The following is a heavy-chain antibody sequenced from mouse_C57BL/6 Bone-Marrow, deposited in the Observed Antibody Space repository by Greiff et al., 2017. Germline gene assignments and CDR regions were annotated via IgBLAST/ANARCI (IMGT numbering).Heavy chain of an antibody. V-gene: IGHV14-2*01. CDR2: LDPEDGAT. CDR3: ARARLRLLPWFDY. Sequence: EVQLQQSGAELVKPGASVKLSCTASGFNIKAYYMHWVQQRTEQGLEWIGRLDPEDGATKYAPKFQGQATITADPSSNTAYLQLRSRTSEDTAVYYCARARLRLLPWFDYWGQGTLVTVSA. D-gene: IGHD2-3*01. CDR1: GFNIKAYY. J-gene: IGHJ3*01.